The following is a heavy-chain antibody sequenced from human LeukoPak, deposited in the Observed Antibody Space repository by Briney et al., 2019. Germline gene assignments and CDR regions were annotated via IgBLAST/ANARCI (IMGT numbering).Heavy chain of an antibody. CDR2: ISYDGSNK. V-gene: IGHV3-30*09. Sequence: PGGSLRLSCAASGFTFSTSTMHWVRQAPGKGLEWVAVISYDGSNKFYADSVKGRFAISRDNSKNTLYLQMNSLRGYDSAVYYCARDFSGASRIDYWGQGTLVTVSS. J-gene: IGHJ4*02. D-gene: IGHD4/OR15-4a*01. CDR3: ARDFSGASRIDY. CDR1: GFTFSTST.